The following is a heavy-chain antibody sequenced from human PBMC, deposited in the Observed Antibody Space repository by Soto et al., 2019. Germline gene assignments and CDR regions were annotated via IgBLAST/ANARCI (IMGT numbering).Heavy chain of an antibody. CDR1: GGSISSSNW. J-gene: IGHJ3*02. CDR2: IHHTGST. V-gene: IGHV4-4*02. Sequence: PSETLSLTCAVSGGSISSSNWWSWVRQPPGKGLEWIGEIHHTGSTNYNPSLKSRVTISVDKSKNQFSLKLRSVAAADTAVYYCARGLGTRGIDIWGQGTMVTVSS. D-gene: IGHD7-27*01. CDR3: ARGLGTRGIDI.